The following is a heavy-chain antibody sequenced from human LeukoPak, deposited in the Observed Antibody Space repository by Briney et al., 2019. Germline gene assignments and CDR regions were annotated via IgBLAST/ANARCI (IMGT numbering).Heavy chain of an antibody. Sequence: PSETLSLTCAVYGRSFSGYYWSWIRQPPGKGLEWIGEINHSGSTNYNPSLKSRVTISVDTSKNQFSLKLSSVTAADTAVYYCARGGYRYCSSTSCFKEGWFDPWGQGTLVTVSS. D-gene: IGHD2-2*01. CDR3: ARGGYRYCSSTSCFKEGWFDP. CDR1: GRSFSGYY. CDR2: INHSGST. V-gene: IGHV4-34*01. J-gene: IGHJ5*02.